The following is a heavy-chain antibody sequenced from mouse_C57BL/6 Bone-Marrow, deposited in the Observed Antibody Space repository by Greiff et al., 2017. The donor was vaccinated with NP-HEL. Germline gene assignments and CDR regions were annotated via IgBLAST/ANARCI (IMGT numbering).Heavy chain of an antibody. V-gene: IGHV1-81*01. D-gene: IGHD2-5*01. J-gene: IGHJ2*01. Sequence: QVHVKQSGAELARPGASVKLSCKASGYTFTSYGISWVKQRTGQGLEWIGEIYPRSGNTYYNEKFKGKATLTADKSSSTAYMELRSLTSEDSAVYFCAREGDSNYDFDYWGQGTTLTVSS. CDR3: AREGDSNYDFDY. CDR2: IYPRSGNT. CDR1: GYTFTSYG.